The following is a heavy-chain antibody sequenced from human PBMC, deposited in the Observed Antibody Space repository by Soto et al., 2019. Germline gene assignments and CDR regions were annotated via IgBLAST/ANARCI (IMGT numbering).Heavy chain of an antibody. CDR1: GVTLSSYR. CDR2: ISSSSIYI. V-gene: IGHV3-21*01. D-gene: IGHD3-3*01. CDR3: ARGGYDFWSGYYLAYYYYYYMDV. J-gene: IGHJ6*03. Sequence: PGGSMRLCCAACGVTLSSYRMNWVRQAKGKGLGWVSSISSSSIYIYYADSVKGRFTISRDNAKNSLYLQMNSLRAEDTAVYYCARGGYDFWSGYYLAYYYYYYMDVWGKGTTVTVSS.